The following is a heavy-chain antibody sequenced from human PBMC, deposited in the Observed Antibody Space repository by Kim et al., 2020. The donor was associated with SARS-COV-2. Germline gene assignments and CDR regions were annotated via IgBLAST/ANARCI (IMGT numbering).Heavy chain of an antibody. J-gene: IGHJ4*02. V-gene: IGHV1-18*01. CDR2: ISAYNGNT. D-gene: IGHD5-18*01. CDR3: ARGGKRGYSYGFPSFDY. Sequence: ASVKVSCKASGYTFTSYGISWVRQAPGQGLEWMGWISAYNGNTNYAQKLQGRVTMTTDTSTSTAYMELRSLRSDDTAVYYCARGGKRGYSYGFPSFDYWGQGTLVTVSS. CDR1: GYTFTSYG.